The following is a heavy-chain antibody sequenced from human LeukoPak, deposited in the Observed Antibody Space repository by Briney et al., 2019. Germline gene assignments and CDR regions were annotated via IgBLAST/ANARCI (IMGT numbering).Heavy chain of an antibody. V-gene: IGHV4-34*01. CDR2: INHSGST. CDR1: GGSFSGYY. J-gene: IGHJ4*02. D-gene: IGHD6-19*01. Sequence: SETLSLTCAVYGGSFSGYYWSWIRQPPGKGLEWIGEINHSGSTNYNPSLKSRVTISVDTSKNHFSLKLSSVTAADTAVYYCARVTTVAGSDYFDYWGQGPPVTVSS. CDR3: ARVTTVAGSDYFDY.